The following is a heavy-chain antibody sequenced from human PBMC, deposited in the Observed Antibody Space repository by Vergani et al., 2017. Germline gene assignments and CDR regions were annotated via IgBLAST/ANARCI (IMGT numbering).Heavy chain of an antibody. V-gene: IGHV1-69*01. J-gene: IGHJ6*03. CDR1: GGTFSSYA. CDR2: IIPIFGTA. Sequence: QVQLVQSGAEVKKPGSSVKVSCKASGGTFSSYAISWVRQATGQGLEWMGGIIPIFGTANYAQKFQGRVTITADESTSTAYMELSSLRSEDTAVYYCARAIVVVPAAIPYYYYYMDVWGKGTTVTVSS. D-gene: IGHD2-2*02. CDR3: ARAIVVVPAAIPYYYYYMDV.